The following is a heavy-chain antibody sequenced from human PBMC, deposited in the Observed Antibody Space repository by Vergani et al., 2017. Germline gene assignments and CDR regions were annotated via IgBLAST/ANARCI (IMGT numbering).Heavy chain of an antibody. CDR1: GGSISSGDYY. CDR3: ARDSIGPYNWNDQLNWFDP. J-gene: IGHJ5*02. D-gene: IGHD1-1*01. V-gene: IGHV4-30-4*08. Sequence: QVQLQESGPGLVKPSQTLSLTCTVSGGSISSGDYYWSWIRQPPGKGLEWIGYIYYSGSTYYNPSLKSRVTISVDTSKSQFSLKLSSVTAADTAVYYCARDSIGPYNWNDQLNWFDPWGQGTLVTVSS. CDR2: IYYSGST.